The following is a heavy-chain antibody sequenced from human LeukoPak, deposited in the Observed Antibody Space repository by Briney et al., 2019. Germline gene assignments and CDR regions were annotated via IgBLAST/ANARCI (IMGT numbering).Heavy chain of an antibody. D-gene: IGHD4-17*01. CDR2: ISYIGST. CDR1: DDSFSSHY. V-gene: IGHV4-59*08. Sequence: PSETLSLTCAVSDDSFSSHYWTWIRQPPGKGLEWIVYISYIGSTNYNPSIESRVTVSVDTSTIQFSLKLSSVPAADTAVYYCARHYYGAYRECFASWGQGTLVTVSS. J-gene: IGHJ4*02. CDR3: ARHYYGAYRECFAS.